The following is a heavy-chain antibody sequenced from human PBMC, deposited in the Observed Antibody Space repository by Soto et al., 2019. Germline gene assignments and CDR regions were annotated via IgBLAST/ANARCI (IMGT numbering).Heavy chain of an antibody. CDR2: IYYSGNT. Sequence: SETLSLTCTVSGGAISSSGYYWVWIRQPQGKGLEWIGSIYYSGNTYCNPSLTSRVTISVDTSKNQFSLRLSSVTAADTTMYYCARLPAAKIVDYWGQGTLVTVS. J-gene: IGHJ4*02. V-gene: IGHV4-39*01. CDR3: ARLPAAKIVDY. D-gene: IGHD2-2*01. CDR1: GGAISSSGYY.